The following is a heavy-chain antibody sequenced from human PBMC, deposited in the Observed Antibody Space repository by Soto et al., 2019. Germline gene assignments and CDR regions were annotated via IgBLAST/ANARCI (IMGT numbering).Heavy chain of an antibody. CDR1: GGSISSGSYY. CDR2: IYYSGST. J-gene: IGHJ4*02. V-gene: IGHV4-31*06. D-gene: IGHD3-22*01. CDR3: MLGSGWKDFDY. Sequence: PSETLSLTCTVSGGSISSGSYYWSWIRQHPGKGLEWIGYIYYSGSTYYNPYIKSRVTISVDTSKNQFSLKLSSVIVADSAVYYCMLGSGWKDFDYWGQGTLVTFSS.